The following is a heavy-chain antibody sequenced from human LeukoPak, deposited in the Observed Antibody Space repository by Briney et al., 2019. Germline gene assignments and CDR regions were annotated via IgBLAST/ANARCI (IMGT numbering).Heavy chain of an antibody. J-gene: IGHJ3*02. Sequence: SETLSLTCIVSGGSISSYYWSLIRLPAGKGLEWIGRIYTSGSTNYNPSLKSRVTMSVDTSKNQFSLKLSSVTAADTAVYYCARGTYYYDSSGYYAFDIWGQGTMVTVSS. V-gene: IGHV4-4*07. D-gene: IGHD3-22*01. CDR1: GGSISSYY. CDR2: IYTSGST. CDR3: ARGTYYYDSSGYYAFDI.